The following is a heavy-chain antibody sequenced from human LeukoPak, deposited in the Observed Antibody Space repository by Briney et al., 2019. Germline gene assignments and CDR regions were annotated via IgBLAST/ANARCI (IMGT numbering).Heavy chain of an antibody. V-gene: IGHV3-23*01. Sequence: GGSLRLSCAASGFTFSSYWMSWVRQAPGKGLEWVSAISGSGGSTYYADSVKGRFTISRDNSKNTLYLQMNSLRAEDTAVYYCAKNGVRTRLHLLPTGVDYWGQGTLVTVSS. CDR1: GFTFSSYW. CDR2: ISGSGGST. J-gene: IGHJ4*02. CDR3: AKNGVRTRLHLLPTGVDY. D-gene: IGHD1-14*01.